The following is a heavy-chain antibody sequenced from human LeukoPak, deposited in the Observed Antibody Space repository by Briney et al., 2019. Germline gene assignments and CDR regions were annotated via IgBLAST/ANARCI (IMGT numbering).Heavy chain of an antibody. D-gene: IGHD3-22*01. V-gene: IGHV4-30-2*01. J-gene: IGHJ4*02. CDR2: IYHSGST. CDR3: ARGVPRYYYDSSGFNYFDY. CDR1: GGSISSGGYS. Sequence: SETLSLTCAVSGGSISSGGYSWSWIRQPPGKGLEWIGYIYHSGSTYYNPSLKSRVTTSVDRSKNQFSLKLSSVTAADTAVYYCARGVPRYYYDSSGFNYFDYWGQGTLVTVSS.